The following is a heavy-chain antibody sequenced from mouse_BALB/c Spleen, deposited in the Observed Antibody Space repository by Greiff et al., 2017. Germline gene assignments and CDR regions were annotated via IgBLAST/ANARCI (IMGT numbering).Heavy chain of an antibody. CDR1: GFNIKDTY. CDR2: IDPANGNT. CDR3: ARSRYDYEVGGDYFDY. V-gene: IGHV14-3*02. D-gene: IGHD2-4*01. J-gene: IGHJ2*01. Sequence: VQLQQSGAELVKPGASVKLSCTASGFNIKDTYMHWVKQRPEQGLEWIGRIDPANGNTKYDPKFQGKATITADTSSNTAYLQLSSLTAEDTAVYYWARSRYDYEVGGDYFDYWGQGTTLTVSS.